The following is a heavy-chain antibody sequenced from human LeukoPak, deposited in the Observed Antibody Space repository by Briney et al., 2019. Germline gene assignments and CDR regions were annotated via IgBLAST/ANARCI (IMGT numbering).Heavy chain of an antibody. CDR2: SRNRTHSYTT. D-gene: IGHD6-13*01. CDR1: GFTFSDHY. J-gene: IGHJ4*02. V-gene: IGHV3-72*01. Sequence: GGSLRLSCAASGFTFSDHYMNWVRQAPGKGLEWVARSRNRTHSYTTKYAASLKDRFIISRDDSKNSLYLQMNSLRAEDTAVYYCARDPLSSSSFDLWGQGTLVTVSS. CDR3: ARDPLSSSSFDL.